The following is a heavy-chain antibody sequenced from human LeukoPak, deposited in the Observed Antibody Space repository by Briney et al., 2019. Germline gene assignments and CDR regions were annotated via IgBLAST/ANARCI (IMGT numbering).Heavy chain of an antibody. CDR3: ASGYRQRAPYYYYYYMDV. Sequence: GASVKVSCKASGYTFTSYGISWVRQAPGQGLEWMGGIIPIFGTANYAQKFQGRVTITADESTSTAYMELSSLRSEDTAVYYCASGYRQRAPYYYYYYMDVWGKGTTVTVSS. J-gene: IGHJ6*03. CDR1: GYTFTSYG. D-gene: IGHD5-12*01. CDR2: IIPIFGTA. V-gene: IGHV1-69*13.